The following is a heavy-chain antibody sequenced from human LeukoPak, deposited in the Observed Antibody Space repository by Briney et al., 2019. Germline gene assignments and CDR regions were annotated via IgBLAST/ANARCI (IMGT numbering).Heavy chain of an antibody. CDR1: GYTFTSYY. CDR3: ASEGFSGSCRYYYMDV. V-gene: IGHV1-46*01. J-gene: IGHJ6*03. Sequence: ASVKVSCKASGYTFTSYYMHWVRQAPGQGLEWMGIINPSGGSTSYAQKFQGRVTMTRDTSTSTVYMELSSLRSEDTAVYYCASEGFSGSCRYYYMDVWGKGTTVTVSS. D-gene: IGHD1-26*01. CDR2: INPSGGST.